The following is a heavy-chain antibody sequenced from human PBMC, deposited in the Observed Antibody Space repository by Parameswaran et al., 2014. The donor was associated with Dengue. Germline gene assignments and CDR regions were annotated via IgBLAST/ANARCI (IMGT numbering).Heavy chain of an antibody. D-gene: IGHD1-26*01. J-gene: IGHJ3*02. CDR2: IYTSGST. Sequence: GKGLEWIGRIYTSGSTNYNPSLKSRVTISVDTSKNQFSLKLSSVTAADTAVYYCAISERIGGSYYVASAFDIWGQGTMVTVSS. CDR3: AISERIGGSYYVASAFDI. V-gene: IGHV4-61*02.